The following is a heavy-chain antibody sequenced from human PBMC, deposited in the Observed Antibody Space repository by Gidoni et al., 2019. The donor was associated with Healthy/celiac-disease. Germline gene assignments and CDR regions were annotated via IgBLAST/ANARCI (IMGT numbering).Heavy chain of an antibody. CDR3: ARTVTTTHYYYYGMDV. CDR1: GYTFTGYY. J-gene: IGHJ6*02. Sequence: QVQLVQSGAEVTNPGASVKVSCKASGYTFTGYYMHWVRQAPGQGLEWMGWINPNSGGTNYAQKFQGRVTMTRDTSISTAYMELSRLRSDDTAVYYCARTVTTTHYYYYGMDVWGQGTTVTVSS. D-gene: IGHD4-4*01. V-gene: IGHV1-2*02. CDR2: INPNSGGT.